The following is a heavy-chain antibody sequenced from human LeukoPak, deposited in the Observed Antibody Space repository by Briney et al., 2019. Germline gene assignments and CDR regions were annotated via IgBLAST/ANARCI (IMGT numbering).Heavy chain of an antibody. CDR3: ARVLAAAGTDY. CDR1: GFTFTSSV. V-gene: IGHV1-58*01. Sequence: GTSVKVSCKASGFTFTSSVVQWVRQARGQRLEWIGWIVVGSGNTNYAQKFQGRVTITADKSTSTAYMELSSLRSEDTAVYYCARVLAAAGTDYWGQGTLVTVSS. J-gene: IGHJ4*02. CDR2: IVVGSGNT. D-gene: IGHD6-13*01.